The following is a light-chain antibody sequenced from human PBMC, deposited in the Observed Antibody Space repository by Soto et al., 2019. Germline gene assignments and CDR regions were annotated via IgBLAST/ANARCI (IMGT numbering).Light chain of an antibody. V-gene: IGLV1-44*01. CDR3: QSYDSSLSGPFYV. CDR1: SSNIGSNT. Sequence: QSVLTQPPSASGTPGQRVTISCSGSSSNIGSNTVNWYQQLPGTAPKLLIYSNNQRPSGVPDRFSGSKSGTSASLAISGLQSEDEADYYCQSYDSSLSGPFYVFGTGTKVTVL. CDR2: SNN. J-gene: IGLJ1*01.